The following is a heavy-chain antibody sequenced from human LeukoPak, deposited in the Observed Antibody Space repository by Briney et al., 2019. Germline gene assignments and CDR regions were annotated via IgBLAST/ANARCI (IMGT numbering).Heavy chain of an antibody. J-gene: IGHJ5*02. CDR2: INPNSGGT. V-gene: IGHV1-2*02. D-gene: IGHD5-12*01. CDR1: GYTFTDYY. CDR3: ARGYVGDNWFDP. Sequence: ASVKVSCKASGYTFTDYYIHWLRQAPGHGLEWMGWINPNSGGTNYAQKFRGRVTMTRDTSISTAYMELSRLTSDDTAVYYCARGYVGDNWFDPWGQGTLVTVSS.